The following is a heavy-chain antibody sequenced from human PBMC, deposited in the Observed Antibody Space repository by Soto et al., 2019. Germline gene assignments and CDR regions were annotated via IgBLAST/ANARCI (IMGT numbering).Heavy chain of an antibody. CDR3: TTDPAVPNYYDSSGYGRSGLFDY. J-gene: IGHJ4*02. CDR1: GFTFSNAW. CDR2: IKSKTDGGTT. Sequence: PGGSLRLSCAASGFTFSNAWMNWVRQAPGKGLEWVGRIKSKTDGGTTDYAAPVKGRFTISRDDSKNTLYLQMNSLKTEDTAVYYCTTDPAVPNYYDSSGYGRSGLFDYWGQGTLVTVSS. V-gene: IGHV3-15*07. D-gene: IGHD3-22*01.